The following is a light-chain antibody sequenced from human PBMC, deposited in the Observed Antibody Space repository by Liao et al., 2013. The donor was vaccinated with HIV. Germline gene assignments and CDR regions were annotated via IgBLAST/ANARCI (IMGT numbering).Light chain of an antibody. CDR2: YDS. Sequence: SYVLTQPPSVSVAPGKTARITCGGNNIGSESVHWYQQKPGQAPVLVISYDSDRPSGIPERFSGSNSGNTATLTISRVEVGDEADYFCQAWESSGDHFWVFGGGTKLTVL. CDR1: NIGSES. CDR3: QAWESSGDHFWV. V-gene: IGLV3-21*01. J-gene: IGLJ3*02.